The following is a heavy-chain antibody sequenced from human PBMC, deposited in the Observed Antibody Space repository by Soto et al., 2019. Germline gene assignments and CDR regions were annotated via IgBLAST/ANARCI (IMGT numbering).Heavy chain of an antibody. CDR1: GGTLNYNT. D-gene: IGHD6-13*01. J-gene: IGHJ6*02. CDR3: ARNGAYSSSQFGMDV. CDR2: IVTVFGTA. V-gene: IGHV1-69*19. Sequence: QVQLVQSGADVKKPGSSVKVSCKASGGTLNYNTFSWVRQAPGQGLEWMGGIVTVFGTANHAQKFQGRLTITADPSTNTVYMELSSLRFEDTAVYYCARNGAYSSSQFGMDVWGQGTTVTVSS.